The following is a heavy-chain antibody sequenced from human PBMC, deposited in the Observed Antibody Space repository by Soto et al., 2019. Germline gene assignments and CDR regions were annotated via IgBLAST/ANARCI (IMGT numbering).Heavy chain of an antibody. CDR1: GFSFSSYW. V-gene: IGHV3-74*01. CDR2: INIDGSIS. D-gene: IGHD3-10*01. Sequence: GGSLRLSCAASGFSFSSYWMHWVRQAPGKGPVWVSGINIDGSISDYADSVKGRFTISRDNAKNTLYLQMNSLGAEDTGLYYCASGADYNTNYIPFDPWGQGTLVTVSS. CDR3: ASGADYNTNYIPFDP. J-gene: IGHJ5*02.